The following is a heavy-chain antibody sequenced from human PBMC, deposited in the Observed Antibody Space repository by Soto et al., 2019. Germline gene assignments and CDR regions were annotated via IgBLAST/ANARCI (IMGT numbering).Heavy chain of an antibody. V-gene: IGHV1-3*01. Sequence: GASVKVSCKASGYTFTSYAMHWVRQAPGQRLEWMGWINAGNGNTKYSQKFQGRVTITRDTSASTAYMELSSLRSEDTAVYYCARDLSYATIFGVVITPVFDYWGQGTLVNVSS. CDR2: INAGNGNT. D-gene: IGHD3-3*01. CDR3: ARDLSYATIFGVVITPVFDY. CDR1: GYTFTSYA. J-gene: IGHJ4*02.